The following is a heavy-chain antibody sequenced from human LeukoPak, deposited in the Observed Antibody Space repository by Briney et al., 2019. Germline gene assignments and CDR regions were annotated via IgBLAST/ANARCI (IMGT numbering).Heavy chain of an antibody. Sequence: GGSLRLSCAASGFTFSSYSMNWVRQAPGKGLEWVSCISSSSSYIYYADSVEGRFTTSRDNAKNSLYLQVNSLRADDTAVYYCARDAGRGDYWGQGALVTVSS. J-gene: IGHJ4*02. CDR3: ARDAGRGDY. CDR1: GFTFSSYS. D-gene: IGHD3-16*01. V-gene: IGHV3-21*01. CDR2: ISSSSSYI.